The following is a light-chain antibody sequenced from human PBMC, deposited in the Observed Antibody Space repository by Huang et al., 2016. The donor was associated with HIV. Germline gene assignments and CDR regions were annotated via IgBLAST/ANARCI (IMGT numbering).Light chain of an antibody. J-gene: IGKJ1*01. Sequence: DIQMTQSSSTLSASVGDRVTIACRASQRISTWLAWYQQKPGRAPNLLIYEASTLESGVPSRFSGGGSGTDFTLTISSLQPDDFATYYCQQYISFPWTFGQGTKVEV. CDR1: QRISTW. V-gene: IGKV1-5*03. CDR3: QQYISFPWT. CDR2: EAS.